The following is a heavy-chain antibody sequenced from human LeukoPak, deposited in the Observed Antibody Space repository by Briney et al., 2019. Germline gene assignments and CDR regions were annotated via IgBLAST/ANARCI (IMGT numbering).Heavy chain of an antibody. CDR2: INPDGSER. CDR3: VRDWSYAFDL. Sequence: AGGSLRLSCAASGFSFSSYYMSWVRQAPGKGLEWVALINPDGSERYYVDSVKGRFTISRDNARNSLYLQMNSLRDDDTAVYYCVRDWSYAFDLWGQGTMVTVSS. V-gene: IGHV3-7*03. CDR1: GFSFSSYY. J-gene: IGHJ3*01.